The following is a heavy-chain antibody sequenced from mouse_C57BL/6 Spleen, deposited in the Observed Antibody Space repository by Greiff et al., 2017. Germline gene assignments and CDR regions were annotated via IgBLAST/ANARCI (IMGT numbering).Heavy chain of an antibody. CDR2: IYPGDGDT. V-gene: IGHV1-82*01. CDR3: APSNPAWFAY. CDR1: GYAFSSSW. J-gene: IGHJ3*01. D-gene: IGHD2-5*01. Sequence: QVQLKQSGPELVKPGASVKISCKASGYAFSSSWLNWVKQRPGKGLEWIGRIYPGDGDTNYNGKFKGKATLTADKSSSTAYMQLSSLTSEDSAVYFCAPSNPAWFAYWGQGTLVIVSA.